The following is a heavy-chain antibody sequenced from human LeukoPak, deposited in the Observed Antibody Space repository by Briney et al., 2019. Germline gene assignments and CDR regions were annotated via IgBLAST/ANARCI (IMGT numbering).Heavy chain of an antibody. CDR3: TKEPELLPSGDWFDP. CDR1: GFTFTRHA. V-gene: IGHV3-23*01. CDR2: IGARGHNT. J-gene: IGHJ5*02. Sequence: GGSLRLSCAASGFTFTRHAMSWVRQAPGKGLEWVSGIGARGHNTYYADSVQGRFIISRDNSQDKLFLQMNSLRDDDTAIYYCTKEPELLPSGDWFDPWGQGTLVPVSS. D-gene: IGHD1-14*01.